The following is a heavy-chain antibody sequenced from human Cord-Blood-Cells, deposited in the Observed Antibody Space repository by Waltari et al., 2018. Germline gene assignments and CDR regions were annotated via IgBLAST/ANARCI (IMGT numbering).Heavy chain of an antibody. Sequence: EVQLVESGGGLVQPGRSLRLSCAASGFTFDDYAMHWVRQAPGKGLEWVSGSSWNSGSIGYADSVKGRFTISRDNAKNSLYLQMNSLRAEDTALYYCARNWGSDYYFDYWGQGTLVTVSS. CDR1: GFTFDDYA. D-gene: IGHD7-27*01. CDR2: SSWNSGSI. V-gene: IGHV3-9*01. J-gene: IGHJ4*02. CDR3: ARNWGSDYYFDY.